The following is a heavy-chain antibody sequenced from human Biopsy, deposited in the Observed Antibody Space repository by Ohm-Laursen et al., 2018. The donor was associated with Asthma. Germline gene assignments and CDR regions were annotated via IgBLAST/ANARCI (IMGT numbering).Heavy chain of an antibody. J-gene: IGHJ4*02. CDR3: VSPPGY. Sequence: WVRQAPGKGLEWIGSISYTGNTDVPSLKSRVTLSVDASKNQFSLKLTSVTAADTAVYYCVSPPGYWGQGTRVTVSS. V-gene: IGHV4-39*01. CDR2: ISYTGNT.